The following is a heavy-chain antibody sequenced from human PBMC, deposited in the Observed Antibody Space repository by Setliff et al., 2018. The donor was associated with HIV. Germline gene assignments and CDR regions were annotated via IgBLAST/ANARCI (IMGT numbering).Heavy chain of an antibody. Sequence: PSETLSLTCAVSGGSISSYWWSWVRQAPGKGLGWIGEICHSGSTHYNPSLQSRVTIPVDKSKSQFSLKLNSMTAADTAVYYCARQPLYNDYDWRSYYFDYWGQGSLVTVSS. V-gene: IGHV4-4*02. CDR2: ICHSGST. CDR3: ARQPLYNDYDWRSYYFDY. D-gene: IGHD5-12*01. J-gene: IGHJ4*02. CDR1: GGSISSYW.